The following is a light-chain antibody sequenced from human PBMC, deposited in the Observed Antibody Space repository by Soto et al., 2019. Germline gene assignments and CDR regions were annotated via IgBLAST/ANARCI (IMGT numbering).Light chain of an antibody. J-gene: IGKJ2*01. CDR3: QQRNSYPRT. CDR2: AAS. Sequence: DIQMTQSPPFLSASVGDIVTITCRASQGINIFLAWFQQKPGKAPNLLISAASTLQSGVPSRFSGSGSETEFTLTITSLQPEDSATYYCQQRNSYPRTFGQGTKVEIK. CDR1: QGINIF. V-gene: IGKV1-9*01.